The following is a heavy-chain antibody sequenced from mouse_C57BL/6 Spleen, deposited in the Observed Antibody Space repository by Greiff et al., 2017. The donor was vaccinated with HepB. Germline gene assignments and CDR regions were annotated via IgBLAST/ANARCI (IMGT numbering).Heavy chain of an antibody. CDR3: AREYGNTIAMDY. D-gene: IGHD2-1*01. CDR2: IYPGDGDT. Sequence: QVQLQQSGAELVKPGASVKISCKASGYAFSSYWMNWVKQRPGKGLEWIGQIYPGDGDTNYNGKFKVKATLTAAKSSSTAYMQHRSLTSEDYAAYYCAREYGNTIAMDYWGQGTSVNVSA. V-gene: IGHV1-80*01. J-gene: IGHJ4*01. CDR1: GYAFSSYW.